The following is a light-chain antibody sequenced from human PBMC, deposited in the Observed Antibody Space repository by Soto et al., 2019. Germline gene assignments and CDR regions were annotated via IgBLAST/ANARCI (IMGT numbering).Light chain of an antibody. CDR2: SNN. CDR1: SSNIGSNT. Sequence: QPVLTQPSSASGTPGQRVTISCSGSSSNIGSNTVNWYQQLPGTAPKLLIYSNNQRPSGVPDRFSGSKSGTSASLAISGLQSEDEANYYCAAWDDSLKGKVFGGGTKLTVL. J-gene: IGLJ2*01. V-gene: IGLV1-44*01. CDR3: AAWDDSLKGKV.